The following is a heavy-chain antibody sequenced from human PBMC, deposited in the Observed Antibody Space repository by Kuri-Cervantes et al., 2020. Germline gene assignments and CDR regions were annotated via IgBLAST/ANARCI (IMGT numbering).Heavy chain of an antibody. J-gene: IGHJ5*02. CDR2: INPNSGGT. CDR1: GYTFTSYY. D-gene: IGHD2-15*01. V-gene: IGHV1-2*02. CDR3: ARDLSSVVAATQERNWFDP. Sequence: ASVKVSCKASGYTFTSYYMHWVRQAPGQGLEWMGWINPNSGGTNYAQKFQGRVTMTRDTSISTAYMELSRLRSDDTAVYYCARDLSSVVAATQERNWFDPWGQGTLVTVSS.